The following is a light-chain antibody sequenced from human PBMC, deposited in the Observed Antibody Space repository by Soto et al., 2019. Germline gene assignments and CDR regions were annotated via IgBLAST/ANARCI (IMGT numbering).Light chain of an antibody. Sequence: DIQMTQSPSTLSASVGDRVTITCRVSQSISSWLAWYQQKPGKAPNLLIYKASSLERGVPSRFSGSGSGTEFTLTITSLQPDDFATYYCQQYSSYEWTFGQGTKVEIK. CDR1: QSISSW. V-gene: IGKV1-5*03. J-gene: IGKJ1*01. CDR2: KAS. CDR3: QQYSSYEWT.